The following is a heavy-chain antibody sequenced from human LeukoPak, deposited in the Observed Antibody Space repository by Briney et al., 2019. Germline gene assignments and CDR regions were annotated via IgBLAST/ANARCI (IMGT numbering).Heavy chain of an antibody. CDR2: TTHSGST. V-gene: IGHV4-34*01. J-gene: IGHJ4*02. CDR1: GGSISSYY. D-gene: IGHD6-19*01. CDR3: ARGPAYSWLRSGSVCFFDF. Sequence: SETLSLTCSVSGGSISSYYWSWIRQTPGNGLEWIGETTHSGSTDYSPSLKSRVSVSVDTSKNQFSLRLTSVTAADTAVYYCARGPAYSWLRSGSVCFFDFWGQGVLVTVSS.